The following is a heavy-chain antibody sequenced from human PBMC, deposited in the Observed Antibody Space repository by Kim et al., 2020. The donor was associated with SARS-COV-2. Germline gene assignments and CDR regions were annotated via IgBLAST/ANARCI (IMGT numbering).Heavy chain of an antibody. CDR2: ISSSSSTI. V-gene: IGHV3-48*02. Sequence: GGSLRLSCAASGFTFSSYSMNWVRQAPGKGLEWVSYISSSSSTIYYADSVKGRFTISRDNAKNSLYLQMNSLRDEDTAVYYCARDGLWFGELFYYYGMDVWGQGTTVTVSS. CDR3: ARDGLWFGELFYYYGMDV. J-gene: IGHJ6*02. CDR1: GFTFSSYS. D-gene: IGHD3-10*01.